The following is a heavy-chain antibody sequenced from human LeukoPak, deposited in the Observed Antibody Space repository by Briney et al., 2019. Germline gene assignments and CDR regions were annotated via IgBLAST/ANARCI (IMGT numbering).Heavy chain of an antibody. CDR2: IYYSGST. Sequence: SETLSLTRTVSGGSISSYYWSWIRQPPGKGLEWIGYIYYSGSTNYNPSLKSRVTISVDTSKNQFSLKLSSVTAADTAVYYCARATGADFWSGYYMASYYYGMDVWGQGTTVTVSS. J-gene: IGHJ6*02. CDR3: ARATGADFWSGYYMASYYYGMDV. V-gene: IGHV4-59*12. D-gene: IGHD3-3*01. CDR1: GGSISSYY.